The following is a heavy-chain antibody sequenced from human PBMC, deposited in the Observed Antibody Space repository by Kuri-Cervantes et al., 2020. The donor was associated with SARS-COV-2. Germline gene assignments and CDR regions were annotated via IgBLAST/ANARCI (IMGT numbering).Heavy chain of an antibody. V-gene: IGHV3-7*01. CDR2: IKQDGSEK. Sequence: GESLKISCAASGFSFSSYAMSWVRQAPGKGLEWVANIKQDGSEKYYVDSVKGRLTISRDNAKNSLYLQMNSLRAEDTAVYYCARKRNNYDFWSGPIYYFDYWGQGTLVTVSS. CDR3: ARKRNNYDFWSGPIYYFDY. D-gene: IGHD3-3*01. CDR1: GFSFSSYA. J-gene: IGHJ4*02.